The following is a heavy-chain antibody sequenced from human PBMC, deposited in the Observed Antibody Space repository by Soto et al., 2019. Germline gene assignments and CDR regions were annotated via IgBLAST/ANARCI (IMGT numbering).Heavy chain of an antibody. CDR2: IIPILGIA. Sequence: SVKVSCKASGGTFSSYTISWVRQAPGQGLEWMGRIIPILGIANYAQKFQGRVTITRDTSASTAYMELSSLRSEDTAVYYCARGVAGPLHWFDPWGQGTLVTVSS. CDR3: ARGVAGPLHWFDP. D-gene: IGHD6-19*01. J-gene: IGHJ5*02. CDR1: GGTFSSYT. V-gene: IGHV1-69*02.